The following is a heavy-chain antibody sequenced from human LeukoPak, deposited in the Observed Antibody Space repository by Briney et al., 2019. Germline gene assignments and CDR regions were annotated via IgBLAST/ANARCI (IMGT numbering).Heavy chain of an antibody. V-gene: IGHV3-9*01. Sequence: GGSLRLSCAASGFTFDDYAMHWVRQAPGKGLEWVSGISWNSGSIGYADSVKGRFTISRDNSKNTLYLQMNSLRAEDTAVYYCAKDRLTMVRGVMDYWGQGTLVTVSS. CDR3: AKDRLTMVRGVMDY. CDR1: GFTFDDYA. J-gene: IGHJ4*02. CDR2: ISWNSGSI. D-gene: IGHD3-10*01.